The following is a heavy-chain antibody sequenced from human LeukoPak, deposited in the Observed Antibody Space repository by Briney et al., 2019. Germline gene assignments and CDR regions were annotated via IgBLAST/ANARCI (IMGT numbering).Heavy chain of an antibody. Sequence: HWASVKVSCKASGYTFTGYYMHWVRQAPGQGLEWMGWISAYNGNTDYVQKFQGRVTMTTDTSTSTAYMDLRSLKSDDTAMYYCARDWVGVTVGVASADEVFDLWGQGTMVTVSS. V-gene: IGHV1-18*04. CDR2: ISAYNGNT. CDR3: ARDWVGVTVGVASADEVFDL. CDR1: GYTFTGYY. J-gene: IGHJ3*01. D-gene: IGHD2-2*01.